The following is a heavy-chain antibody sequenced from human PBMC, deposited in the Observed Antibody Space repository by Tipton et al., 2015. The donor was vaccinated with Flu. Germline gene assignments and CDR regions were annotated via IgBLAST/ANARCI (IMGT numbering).Heavy chain of an antibody. Sequence: SLRLSCAASGFTFSSYVMSWVRQAPGKGLEWVSSISESGGSTYSADSVKGRFTISRDNSKNTLYLQMNSLRAEDTAVYYCNANRIRLGELSSSWGQGTLVIVSA. CDR3: NANRIRLGELSSS. D-gene: IGHD3-16*02. J-gene: IGHJ5*02. CDR1: GFTFSSYV. V-gene: IGHV3-23*01. CDR2: ISESGGST.